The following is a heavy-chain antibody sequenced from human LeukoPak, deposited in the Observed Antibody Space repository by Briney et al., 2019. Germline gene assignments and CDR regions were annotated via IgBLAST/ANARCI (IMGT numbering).Heavy chain of an antibody. D-gene: IGHD6-19*01. V-gene: IGHV3-21*01. CDR3: ARGIAVAGTRDAFDI. Sequence: GGSLRISCAASGFTFSSYSMNWVRQAPGKGLEWVSSISSSSSYIYYADSVKGRFTISRDNAKNSLYLQMNSLRAEDTAVYYCARGIAVAGTRDAFDIWGQGTMVTVSS. CDR1: GFTFSSYS. J-gene: IGHJ3*02. CDR2: ISSSSSYI.